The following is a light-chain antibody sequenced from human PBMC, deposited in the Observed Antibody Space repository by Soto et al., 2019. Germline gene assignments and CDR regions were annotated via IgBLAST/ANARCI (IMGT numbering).Light chain of an antibody. Sequence: QSVLTQPASVSGSPGQSMTISCTGTSSDVGGYNYVSWYQQHPGKAPKLLIYEVSNRPSGISDRFSGSKSDSTASLTISGLQADDEADYYCTSWTTNNIPYVFGTGTKVTVL. CDR2: EVS. J-gene: IGLJ1*01. CDR3: TSWTTNNIPYV. CDR1: SSDVGGYNY. V-gene: IGLV2-14*03.